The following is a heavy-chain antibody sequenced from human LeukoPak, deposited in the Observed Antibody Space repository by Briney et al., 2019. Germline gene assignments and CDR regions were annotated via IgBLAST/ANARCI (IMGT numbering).Heavy chain of an antibody. Sequence: SETLSLTCSVSGGSISSYYWSWIRQPPGKGLEWIGYIYYSGRTSYNPSLKSRVTISVDTSKNQFSLRLSSVTATDTAVYYCARARQWLDPDYWGQGTLVTVSS. CDR3: ARARQWLDPDY. J-gene: IGHJ4*02. V-gene: IGHV4-59*12. CDR2: IYYSGRT. CDR1: GGSISSYY. D-gene: IGHD6-19*01.